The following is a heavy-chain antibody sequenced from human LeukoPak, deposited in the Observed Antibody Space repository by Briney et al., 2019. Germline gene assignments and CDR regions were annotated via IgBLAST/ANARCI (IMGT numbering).Heavy chain of an antibody. V-gene: IGHV4-39*07. Sequence: SETLSLTCTVSGGSISSSSYYWGWIRQPPGKGLEWIGSIAYSGSTYYNPSLKSRVTISVDTSKNQLSLKLSSVTAADTAVYYCARVQGININWFDPWGQGTLVTVSS. D-gene: IGHD2/OR15-2a*01. CDR2: IAYSGST. CDR1: GGSISSSSYY. CDR3: ARVQGININWFDP. J-gene: IGHJ5*02.